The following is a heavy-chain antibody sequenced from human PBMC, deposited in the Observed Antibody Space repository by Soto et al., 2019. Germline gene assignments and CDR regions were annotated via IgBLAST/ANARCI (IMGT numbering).Heavy chain of an antibody. Sequence: QVQLVESGGGVVQPGRSLRLSCAASGFTFSSYAMHWVRQAPGKGLEWVAVISYDGSNKYYADSVKGRFTISRDNSENTLYLQMNSLRAEDTAVYYCARVNSKSIAARRPYYYGMDVWGQGTTVTVSS. CDR2: ISYDGSNK. CDR3: ARVNSKSIAARRPYYYGMDV. CDR1: GFTFSSYA. V-gene: IGHV3-30-3*01. D-gene: IGHD6-6*01. J-gene: IGHJ6*02.